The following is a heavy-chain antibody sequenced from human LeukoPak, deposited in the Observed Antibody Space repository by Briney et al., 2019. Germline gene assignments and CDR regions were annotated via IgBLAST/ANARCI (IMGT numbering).Heavy chain of an antibody. V-gene: IGHV3-23*01. CDR1: GFTFSGYT. J-gene: IGHJ4*02. Sequence: GGSLRLSCAASGFTFSGYTMSWVRQAPGKGLEWVPAISGGGEKTYYADSVKGRFTISRDNSKGTLYPQMNSLGAEDSALYYCARDFYDSSGYYYDYWGQGTLVTVSS. D-gene: IGHD3-22*01. CDR3: ARDFYDSSGYYYDY. CDR2: ISGGGEKT.